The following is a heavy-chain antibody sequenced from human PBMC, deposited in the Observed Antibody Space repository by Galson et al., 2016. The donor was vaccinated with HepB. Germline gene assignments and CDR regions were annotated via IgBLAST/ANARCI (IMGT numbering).Heavy chain of an antibody. CDR1: GGSVTASPYY. J-gene: IGHJ3*02. Sequence: ETLSLTCPVSGGSVTASPYYHAWIRQPPGKGLEWFGTLSYSGSAYYNPSLKSPFTISMGTSRNQFSLQLTSVTAADTAVYYCSRLFASGRKYDAFDIWGQGTVVTVSS. CDR2: LSYSGSA. D-gene: IGHD3-10*01. CDR3: SRLFASGRKYDAFDI. V-gene: IGHV4-39*01.